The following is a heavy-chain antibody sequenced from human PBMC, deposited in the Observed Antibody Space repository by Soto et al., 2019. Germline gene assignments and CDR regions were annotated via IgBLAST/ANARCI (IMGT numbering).Heavy chain of an antibody. V-gene: IGHV1-8*01. CDR2: MNPASGNT. D-gene: IGHD3-10*01. J-gene: IGHJ4*02. CDR3: TSGSSDS. CDR1: GDTFNTND. Sequence: QVQLVQSGAEVKKPGDSVKVSCKASGDTFNTNDFNWVRQATGQGLEWMGWMNPASGNTGFAQKFQGRVSLTMDTSTSIAYMEVSSLTSEDTDMYYCTSGSSDSWGQGTLVTVSS.